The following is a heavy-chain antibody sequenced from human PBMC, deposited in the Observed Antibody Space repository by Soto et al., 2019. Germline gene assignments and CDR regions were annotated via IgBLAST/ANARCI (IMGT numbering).Heavy chain of an antibody. CDR3: AKDHSSTWDYYYGMDV. Sequence: GGSLRLSCTAAGFTFGGYPMTWFRQAPGQGLEWVEAISYDGSNTYYGDSVKGRFTISRDNSKNTLYLQMNSLRAEDTAMYYCAKDHSSTWDYYYGMDVWGQGTTVTVSS. D-gene: IGHD6-13*01. CDR2: ISYDGSNT. J-gene: IGHJ6*02. V-gene: IGHV3-30*04. CDR1: GFTFGGYP.